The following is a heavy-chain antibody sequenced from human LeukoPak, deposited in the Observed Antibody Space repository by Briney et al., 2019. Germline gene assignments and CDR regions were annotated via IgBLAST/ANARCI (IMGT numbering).Heavy chain of an antibody. Sequence: ASVTVSCKASGYTFTGYYMHWVRQAPGQGLEWMGRISPHSGGTNYAQKFQGRVTMTRDTSISTAYMELSRLRSDDTAVYYCARDQGLTPPNYYFDYWGQGTLVTVSS. D-gene: IGHD1-1*01. J-gene: IGHJ4*02. V-gene: IGHV1-2*06. CDR2: ISPHSGGT. CDR3: ARDQGLTPPNYYFDY. CDR1: GYTFTGYY.